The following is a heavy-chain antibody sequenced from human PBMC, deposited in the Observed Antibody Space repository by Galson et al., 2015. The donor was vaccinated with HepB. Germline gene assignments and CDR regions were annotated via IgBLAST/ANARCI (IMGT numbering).Heavy chain of an antibody. V-gene: IGHV1-18*01. Sequence: SVKVSCKASGYTFNKYYVTWVRQAPGQGLELVGWISAYNGATKYAQKVQDRLTMTTDTPTSTAYMELRDLRSDDTAVYYCARGSDGSSTFTDGFYSDFWGQGTLVTVSS. D-gene: IGHD2-15*01. J-gene: IGHJ4*02. CDR3: ARGSDGSSTFTDGFYSDF. CDR2: ISAYNGAT. CDR1: GYTFNKYY.